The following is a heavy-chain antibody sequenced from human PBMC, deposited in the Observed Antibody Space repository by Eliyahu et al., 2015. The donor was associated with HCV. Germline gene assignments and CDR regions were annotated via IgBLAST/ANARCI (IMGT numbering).Heavy chain of an antibody. D-gene: IGHD1-7*01. CDR3: ARCLSETIGAFDI. CDR2: ISSSSIFI. J-gene: IGHJ3*02. CDR1: GFDFNSYT. Sequence: EVQLMESGGGLVQPGGSLRLSCAASGFDFNSYTMNWVRQAPGKGLEWISNISSSSIFIYYVDSVKGRFTISRDNVKNSLYLHMNSLRAEDTAVYYCARCLSETIGAFDIWGQGTMVTVSS. V-gene: IGHV3-48*01.